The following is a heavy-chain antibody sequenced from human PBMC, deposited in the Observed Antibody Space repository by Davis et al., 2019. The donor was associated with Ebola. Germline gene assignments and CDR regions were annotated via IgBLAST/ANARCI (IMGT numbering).Heavy chain of an antibody. V-gene: IGHV3-7*01. CDR3: ARGRGLDV. CDR1: GFTFSTYW. CDR2: VKQDGNEK. Sequence: PGGSLRLSCAASGFTFSTYWMSWVRQAPGKGLEWVANVKQDGNEKYYVDSVKGRFTISRDNGKNSLFLQRNSLRAEDTAVYYCARGRGLDVWGKGTTVTVSS. J-gene: IGHJ6*04.